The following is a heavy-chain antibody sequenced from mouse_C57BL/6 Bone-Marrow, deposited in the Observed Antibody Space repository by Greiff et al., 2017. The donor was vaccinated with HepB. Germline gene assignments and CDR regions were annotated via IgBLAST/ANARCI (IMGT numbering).Heavy chain of an antibody. Sequence: EVQLQQSGPELVKPGASVKISCKASGYSFTGYYMNWVKQSPGKGLEWIGEIDPSTGGTTYNQKFKAKATLTVDKSSSTAYMQLKSLTSEDSAVYYCARFLSYVCEFAYWGQGTLVTVSA. J-gene: IGHJ3*01. CDR1: GYSFTGYY. CDR2: IDPSTGGT. D-gene: IGHD1-1*01. V-gene: IGHV1-42*01. CDR3: ARFLSYVCEFAY.